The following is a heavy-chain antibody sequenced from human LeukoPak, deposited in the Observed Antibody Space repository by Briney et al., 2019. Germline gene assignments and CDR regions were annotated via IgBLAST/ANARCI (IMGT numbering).Heavy chain of an antibody. J-gene: IGHJ4*02. V-gene: IGHV3-23*01. CDR3: TTESFHY. Sequence: GGSLRLSCAVSGFTFGRFAMNWVRQAPGKGLEWVSIISNSGTVTSYADSVKGRFTISRDNSKNTVYLQMNSLRAEDTALYCCTTESFHYWGQGSLVAVSS. D-gene: IGHD3-10*01. CDR1: GFTFGRFA. CDR2: ISNSGTVT.